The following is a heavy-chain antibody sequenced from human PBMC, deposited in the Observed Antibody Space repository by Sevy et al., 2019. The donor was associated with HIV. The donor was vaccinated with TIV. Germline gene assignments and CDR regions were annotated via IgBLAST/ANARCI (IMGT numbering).Heavy chain of an antibody. CDR1: GYTFTSYG. V-gene: IGHV1-18*01. J-gene: IGHJ4*02. D-gene: IGHD3-10*01. Sequence: ASVKVSCKASGYTFTSYGISWVRQAPGQGLEWMGWISAYNGNTNYAQKLQGRVTMTTDTSTSTAYMELRSLRSDDTAVYYCARDCDIIMVRGVITKLYYFDYWGQGTLVTVSS. CDR3: ARDCDIIMVRGVITKLYYFDY. CDR2: ISAYNGNT.